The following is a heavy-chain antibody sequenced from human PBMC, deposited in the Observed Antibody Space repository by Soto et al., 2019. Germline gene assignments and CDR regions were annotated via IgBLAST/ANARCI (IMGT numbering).Heavy chain of an antibody. V-gene: IGHV4-31*03. D-gene: IGHD3-3*01. CDR1: GGSISSAAHY. Sequence: SETLSLTCTVSGGSISSAAHYWSWIRQHPGKGLEWIGYISHSGSTYYNPSLKSRVIISVDTSKNQFSLSLTSVTAADTAVYYCARGMLRFWEGFDYYRAVGGKGTPLPVPS. J-gene: IGHJ6*03. CDR3: ARGMLRFWEGFDYYRAV. CDR2: ISHSGST.